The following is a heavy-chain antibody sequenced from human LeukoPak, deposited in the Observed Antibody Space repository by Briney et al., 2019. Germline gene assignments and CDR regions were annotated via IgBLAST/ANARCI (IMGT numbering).Heavy chain of an antibody. CDR1: DGPIRSHY. D-gene: IGHD2-15*01. CDR2: ISNSGST. J-gene: IGHJ6*03. CDR3: GRDALVGYFSYYYIDV. V-gene: IGHV4-59*11. Sequence: SETPSLTCTVSDGPIRSHYWTWIRQSPLKGLEWIGDISNSGSTKYNPSLKSRVTISIDTSKNQFSLRLTSVTAADTAVYYCGRDALVGYFSYYYIDVWGKGTTVTASS.